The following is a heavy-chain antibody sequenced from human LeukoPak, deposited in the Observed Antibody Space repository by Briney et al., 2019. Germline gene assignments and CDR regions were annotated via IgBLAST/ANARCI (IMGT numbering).Heavy chain of an antibody. CDR3: ARHGAAYANSWFHY. Sequence: SETLSLTCTVSGGSFSSGSYYWGGTGPPPGQGLEWIGCIYYSGSTNYNPSLKGRVSISADTSKNTFYLKLSSVTAADTAIYYCARHGAAYANSWFHYWGQGTLVTVSS. CDR2: IYYSGST. CDR1: GGSFSSGSYY. J-gene: IGHJ5*01. V-gene: IGHV4-39*01. D-gene: IGHD2-8*01.